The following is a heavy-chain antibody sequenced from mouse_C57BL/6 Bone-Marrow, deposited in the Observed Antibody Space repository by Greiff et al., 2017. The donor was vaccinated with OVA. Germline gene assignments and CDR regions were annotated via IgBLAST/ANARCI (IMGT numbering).Heavy chain of an antibody. Sequence: QVQLQQSGPELVKPGASVKISCKASGYAFSSSWMNWVKQRPGKGLEWIGRIYPGDGDTNYNGKFKGKATLTADKSSSTAYMQLSSLTSEDSAVYFCARDRYTVVAPMDYWGQGTSVTVSS. CDR3: ARDRYTVVAPMDY. CDR2: IYPGDGDT. J-gene: IGHJ4*01. D-gene: IGHD1-1*01. V-gene: IGHV1-82*01. CDR1: GYAFSSSW.